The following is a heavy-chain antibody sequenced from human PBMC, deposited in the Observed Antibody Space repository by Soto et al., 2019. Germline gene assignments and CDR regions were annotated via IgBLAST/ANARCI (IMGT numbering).Heavy chain of an antibody. CDR3: ARGEEVARWSIDS. Sequence: EVSLVESGGGLVQPGGSLRLSCADSGFIFKNYWIHWVRQSPEKGLLWVSRIDSHGSSTTYADSVRGRFTISRDNANNTVYLQMTGLRADDTATYFCARGEEVARWSIDSWGRGTVVTVSS. CDR1: GFIFKNYW. V-gene: IGHV3-74*03. CDR2: IDSHGSST. J-gene: IGHJ4*02. D-gene: IGHD2-15*01.